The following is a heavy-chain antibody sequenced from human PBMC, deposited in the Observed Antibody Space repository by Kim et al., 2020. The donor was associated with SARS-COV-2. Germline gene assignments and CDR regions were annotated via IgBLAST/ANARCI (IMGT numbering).Heavy chain of an antibody. V-gene: IGHV1-3*01. CDR3: ARLYSSGLYYFDY. CDR1: GYTFTSYA. D-gene: IGHD6-19*01. CDR2: INAGNGNT. J-gene: IGHJ4*02. Sequence: ASVKVSCKASGYTFTSYAMHWVRQAPGQRLEWMGWINAGNGNTKYSQKFQGRVTITRDTSASTAYMELSSLRSEDTAVYYCARLYSSGLYYFDYWGQGTLVTVSS.